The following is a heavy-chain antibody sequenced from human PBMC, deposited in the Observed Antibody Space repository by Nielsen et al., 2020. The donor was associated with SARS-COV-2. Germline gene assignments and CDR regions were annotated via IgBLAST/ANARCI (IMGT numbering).Heavy chain of an antibody. V-gene: IGHV4-39*01. Sequence: GSLRLSCTVSGGSISSSSYYWGWIRQPPGKGLEWIGSIYYSGSTYYNPSLKSRVTISVDTSKNQFSLKLSSVTAADTAVYYCASPQGGASYWGQGTLVTVSS. CDR2: IYYSGST. CDR3: ASPQGGASY. D-gene: IGHD3-16*01. CDR1: GGSISSSSYY. J-gene: IGHJ4*02.